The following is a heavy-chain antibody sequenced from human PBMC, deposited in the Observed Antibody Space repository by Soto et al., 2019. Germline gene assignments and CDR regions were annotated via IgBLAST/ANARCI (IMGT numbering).Heavy chain of an antibody. J-gene: IGHJ4*02. CDR2: ISAGGSDT. V-gene: IGHV3-23*01. CDR3: ASVPIWCGSSSCYTEGFDS. Sequence: EVQLLDSGGGWVQPGGSLRLSCVASGFVFSDYAMSWFRQAPGKGLEWVSAISAGGSDTYYADSVKGRFTVSRVNSKNTLYLQMNTLRAEDTAIYYCASVPIWCGSSSCYTEGFDSWGQGTLVTVSS. CDR1: GFVFSDYA. D-gene: IGHD2-2*01.